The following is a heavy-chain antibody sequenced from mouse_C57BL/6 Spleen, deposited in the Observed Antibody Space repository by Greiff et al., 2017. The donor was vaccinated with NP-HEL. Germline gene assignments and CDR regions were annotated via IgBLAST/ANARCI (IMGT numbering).Heavy chain of an antibody. CDR3: ARWGVTTVVATDYSMDY. CDR2: IDPSDSET. Sequence: QVQLQQPGAELVRPGSSVKLSCKASGYTFTSYWMHWVQQRPIQGLEWIGNIDPSDSETHYNQKFKDKATLTVDKSSSTAYMQLSSLTSEDSAVYYCARWGVTTVVATDYSMDYWGQGTSVTVSS. J-gene: IGHJ4*01. D-gene: IGHD1-1*01. CDR1: GYTFTSYW. V-gene: IGHV1-52*01.